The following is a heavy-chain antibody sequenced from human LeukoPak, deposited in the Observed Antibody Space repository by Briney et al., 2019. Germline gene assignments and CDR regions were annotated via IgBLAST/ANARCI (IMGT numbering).Heavy chain of an antibody. V-gene: IGHV4-34*01. D-gene: IGHD4-23*01. CDR3: ARVTGYGGDSLRY. J-gene: IGHJ4*02. CDR2: INHRENS. CDR1: GGSFTGYY. Sequence: SETLSLTCSVDGGSFTGYYWTWIRQAPGKGPEWIREINHRENSNYNPSLKSRVTLSIDTSKKQFSLHLTSLTAADTAVYYCARVTGYGGDSLRYWGQGTLVTISS.